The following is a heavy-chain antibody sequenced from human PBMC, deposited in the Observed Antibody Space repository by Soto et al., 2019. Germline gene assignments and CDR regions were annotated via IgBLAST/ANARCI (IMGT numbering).Heavy chain of an antibody. J-gene: IGHJ5*02. Sequence: QLQLQESGSGLVKPSQTLSLTCTVSGASMSSGVYSWSWIRQPPGKGLEWIGYMYDTGSTYYNPSRKPRVTISVDMSKNHFSLNLASVTAADTAVYYCARDRGSGSYYPTWGQGILVTVSS. V-gene: IGHV4-30-2*01. CDR3: ARDRGSGSYYPT. D-gene: IGHD3-10*01. CDR1: GASMSSGVYS. CDR2: MYDTGST.